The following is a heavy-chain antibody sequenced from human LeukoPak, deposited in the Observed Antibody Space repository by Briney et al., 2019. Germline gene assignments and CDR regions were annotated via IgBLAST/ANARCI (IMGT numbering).Heavy chain of an antibody. CDR1: GFTFSSYA. CDR3: AREAYSGNDY. J-gene: IGHJ4*02. CDR2: IGGSSGNT. Sequence: GGSLRLSCAASGFTFSSYAMSWVRQAPGKGLEWVSAIGGSSGNTYYADSVKGRFTISRDNAKNSLYLQMNSLRAEDTAVYYCAREAYSGNDYWGQGTLVTVSS. D-gene: IGHD3-10*01. V-gene: IGHV3-23*01.